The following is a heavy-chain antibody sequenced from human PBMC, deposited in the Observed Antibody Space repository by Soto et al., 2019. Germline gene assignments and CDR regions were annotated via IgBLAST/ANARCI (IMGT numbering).Heavy chain of an antibody. J-gene: IGHJ5*01. CDR1: GDSVSSSSVT. Sequence: QTLSLTCAISGDSVSSSSVTWNWISQSPSRGLEWLGRTYYRSKWYNDYAESVKSRITINPDTSKDQFSLHLNSVTPEDTAVYYCVRLIGNSWLDFWGQGTLVTVSS. CDR3: VRLIGNSWLDF. CDR2: TYYRSKWYN. V-gene: IGHV6-1*01. D-gene: IGHD1-26*01.